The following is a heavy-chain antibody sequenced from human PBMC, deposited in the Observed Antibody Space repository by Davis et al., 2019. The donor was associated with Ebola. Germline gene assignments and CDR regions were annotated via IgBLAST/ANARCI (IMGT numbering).Heavy chain of an antibody. CDR3: AKEGQLWFRGYFAP. CDR2: ISSSSSYI. D-gene: IGHD5-18*01. J-gene: IGHJ5*02. V-gene: IGHV3-21*04. Sequence: PGGSLRLSCAASGFTFSSYSMNWVRQAPGKGLEWVSSISSSSSYIYYADSVKGRFTISRDNAKNSLYLQMNSLKAEDTAVYYCAKEGQLWFRGYFAPWGKGTLVTVSS. CDR1: GFTFSSYS.